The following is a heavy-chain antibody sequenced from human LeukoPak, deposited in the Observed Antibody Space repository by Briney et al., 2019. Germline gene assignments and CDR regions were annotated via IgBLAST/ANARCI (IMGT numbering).Heavy chain of an antibody. J-gene: IGHJ6*03. V-gene: IGHV4-39*01. CDR3: ARQSSDYYYYYIDV. CDR1: GGSISSSHYY. Sequence: KASETLSLTCTVSGGSISSSHYYWGWIRQPPGKVLEWIGSIYYSWTTYYNPSLESRVTISEDTSKNRFSLMLTSVTAADTAVYYCARQSSDYYYYYIDVWGEGTTVIVSS. CDR2: IYYSWTT.